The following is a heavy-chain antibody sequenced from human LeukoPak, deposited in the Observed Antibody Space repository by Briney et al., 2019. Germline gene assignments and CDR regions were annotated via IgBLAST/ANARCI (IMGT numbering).Heavy chain of an antibody. V-gene: IGHV3-48*03. CDR3: ARDDGYNYLDY. CDR2: ISSSGSTI. J-gene: IGHJ4*02. D-gene: IGHD5-24*01. CDR1: GFTFSSYE. Sequence: GGSLRLSCAASGFTFSSYEMNWVRQAPGKGLEWVSYISSSGSTIYYADSVKGRFTISRDNAKNSLYLQMNSLRAEDTAVYYCARDDGYNYLDYWGQGTLVTVSP.